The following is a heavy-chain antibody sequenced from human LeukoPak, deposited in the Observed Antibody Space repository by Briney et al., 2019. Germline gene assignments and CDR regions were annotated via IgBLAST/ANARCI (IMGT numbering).Heavy chain of an antibody. V-gene: IGHV4-59*02. CDR3: ARVPAAPRLYMDV. J-gene: IGHJ6*02. D-gene: IGHD2-2*01. Sequence: SETLSLTCTVSSGSVNSYYWSWIWQPPGKGLEWIGYIYYSGSTNYNPSLKSRVTISVDTSKNQFSLKLSSVTAADTAVYYCARVPAAPRLYMDVWGQGTTVIVSS. CDR1: SGSVNSYY. CDR2: IYYSGST.